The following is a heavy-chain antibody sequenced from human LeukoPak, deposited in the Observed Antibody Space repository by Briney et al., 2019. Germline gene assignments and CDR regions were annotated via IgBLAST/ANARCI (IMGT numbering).Heavy chain of an antibody. CDR3: TKPITKLVVVPFDY. Sequence: GGSLRLSCAASGFTFSRDWMHWVRQAPGKGLEWVGFIRSKAYGGTTEYAASVKGRFTISRDDSKSIAYLQMNSLKTEDTAVYFCTKPITKLVVVPFDYWGQGTLVTVSS. J-gene: IGHJ4*02. V-gene: IGHV3-49*04. CDR2: IRSKAYGGTT. D-gene: IGHD3-22*01. CDR1: GFTFSRDW.